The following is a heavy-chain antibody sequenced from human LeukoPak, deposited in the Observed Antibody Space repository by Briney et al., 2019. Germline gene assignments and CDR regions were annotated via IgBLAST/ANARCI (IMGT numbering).Heavy chain of an antibody. CDR1: GDSVSSNSAA. CDR2: TYYRSKWYN. V-gene: IGHV6-1*01. J-gene: IGHJ3*02. Sequence: SQTLSLTCAISGDSVSSNSAAWNWIRQSPSRGLEWLGRTYYRSKWYNDYAVSVKSRITINPDTSKNQFSLKLSSVTAAGTAVYYCARGGTYEVTIFGAPRISAFDIWGQGTMVTVSS. CDR3: ARGGTYEVTIFGAPRISAFDI. D-gene: IGHD3-3*01.